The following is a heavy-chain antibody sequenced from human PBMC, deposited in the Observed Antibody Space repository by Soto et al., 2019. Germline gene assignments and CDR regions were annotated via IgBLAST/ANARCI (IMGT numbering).Heavy chain of an antibody. CDR2: IYYGGST. V-gene: IGHV4-59*08. CDR3: AKNWNRGFLVH. Sequence: QVHLQESGPGLVKPSETLSLTCTVSGDSISTDYWSWIRQSPGKGLEWIGFIYYGGSTNYNPSLKSRVTISVDTPQNQFSLKLSSVTAADTAVYYCAKNWNRGFLVHWGQGTLVTVSS. CDR1: GDSISTDY. J-gene: IGHJ4*02. D-gene: IGHD7-27*01.